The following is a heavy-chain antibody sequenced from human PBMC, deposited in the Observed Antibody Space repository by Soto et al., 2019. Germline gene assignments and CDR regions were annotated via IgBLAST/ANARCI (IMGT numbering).Heavy chain of an antibody. V-gene: IGHV1-8*01. CDR1: GYTFTSYE. CDR2: MKHNTGNS. J-gene: IGHJ4*02. CDR3: ARRAETNGWNGFGADKYYFDF. D-gene: IGHD1-1*01. Sequence: GASVKVSCKTSGYTFTSYEIYWVRQATGQGHEWMGWMKHNTGNSGYAQKFKGRVTMTSDTSISTAHMELSSLRSEDTAVYYCARRAETNGWNGFGADKYYFDFWGQGTLVTVSS.